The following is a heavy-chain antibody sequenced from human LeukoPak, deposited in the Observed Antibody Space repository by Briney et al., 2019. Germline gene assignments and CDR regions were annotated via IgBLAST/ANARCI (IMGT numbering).Heavy chain of an antibody. CDR2: IYYSGST. D-gene: IGHD5-12*01. CDR3: ARHLNLYSGYDLDAFDI. V-gene: IGHV4-39*01. CDR1: GGSISSSSYY. J-gene: IGHJ3*02. Sequence: KASETLSLTCTVSGGSISSSSYYWGWIRQPPGKGLEWIGSIYYSGSTYYNPSLKSRVTISVDASKNQFSLKLSSVTAADTAVYYCARHLNLYSGYDLDAFDIWGQGTMVTVSS.